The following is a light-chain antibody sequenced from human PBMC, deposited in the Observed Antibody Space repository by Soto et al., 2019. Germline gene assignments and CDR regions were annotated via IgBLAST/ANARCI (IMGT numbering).Light chain of an antibody. J-gene: IGKJ4*01. CDR1: QSISSW. CDR2: DAS. CDR3: QRP. V-gene: IGKV1-5*01. Sequence: DIQMTQSPSTLSASVGDRVTITCRASQSISSWLAWNQQKPGKAPKVLIYDASSLESGGPSRFSGSGSGTEFTLTISSLRPDDFATDFCQRPFGGGTKVEIK.